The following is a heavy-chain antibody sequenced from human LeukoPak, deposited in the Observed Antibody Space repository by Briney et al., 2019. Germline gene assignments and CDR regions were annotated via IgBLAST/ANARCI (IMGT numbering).Heavy chain of an antibody. CDR2: IYSDGST. Sequence: GGSLRLSCAASRFTVSSNYMSWVRQAPGKGLEWVSEIYSDGSTYYAASVKGRFTISRDNSKNTLYVQMNSLRVEDTAVYYCAKEPREWELPDYWGQGTLVTVSS. J-gene: IGHJ4*02. CDR1: RFTVSSNY. D-gene: IGHD1-26*01. CDR3: AKEPREWELPDY. V-gene: IGHV3-53*05.